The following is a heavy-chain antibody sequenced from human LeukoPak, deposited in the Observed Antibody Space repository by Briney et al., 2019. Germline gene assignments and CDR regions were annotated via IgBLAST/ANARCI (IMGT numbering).Heavy chain of an antibody. Sequence: PGGSLRLSCAASGFSLSTYDMHWVRQVTGKGLEWVSAIGTAGDTYYPDSVKGRFTISRENAKNSLYLQMNSLRAEDTAVYYCAKGGLGAGKRVPFDYWGQGTLVTVSS. CDR2: IGTAGDT. V-gene: IGHV3-13*01. D-gene: IGHD4/OR15-4a*01. CDR3: AKGGLGAGKRVPFDY. J-gene: IGHJ4*02. CDR1: GFSLSTYD.